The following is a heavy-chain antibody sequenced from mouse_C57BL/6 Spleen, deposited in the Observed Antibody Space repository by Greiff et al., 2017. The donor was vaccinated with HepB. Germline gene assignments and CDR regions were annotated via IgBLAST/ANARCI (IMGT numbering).Heavy chain of an antibody. CDR2: IDPETGGT. CDR3: TRGGTTVVAPYYAMDY. J-gene: IGHJ4*01. V-gene: IGHV1-15*01. Sequence: LQESGAELVRPGASVTLSCKASGYTFTDYEMHWVKQTPVHGLEWIGAIDPETGGTAYNQKFKGKAILTADKSSSTAYMELRSLTSEDSAVYYCTRGGTTVVAPYYAMDYWGQGTSVTVSS. D-gene: IGHD1-1*01. CDR1: GYTFTDYE.